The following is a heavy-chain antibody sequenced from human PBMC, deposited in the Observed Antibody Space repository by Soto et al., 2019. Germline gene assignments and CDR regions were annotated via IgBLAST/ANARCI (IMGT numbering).Heavy chain of an antibody. CDR2: ISYDGSNK. V-gene: IGHV3-30*18. D-gene: IGHD2-15*01. Sequence: GGSLRLSCAASGFTFSSYGMHWVRQAPGKGLEWVAVISYDGSNKYYADSVKGRFTISRDNSKNTLYLQMNSLRAEDTAVYYCAKDPHCSGGSCYSDGWFDPWGQGTLVTVSS. CDR1: GFTFSSYG. CDR3: AKDPHCSGGSCYSDGWFDP. J-gene: IGHJ5*02.